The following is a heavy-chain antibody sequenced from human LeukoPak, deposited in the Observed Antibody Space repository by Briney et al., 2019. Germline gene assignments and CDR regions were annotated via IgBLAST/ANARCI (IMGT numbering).Heavy chain of an antibody. D-gene: IGHD3-3*01. Sequence: PSETLSLTCTVSGGSISSGSYYWSWIRQPAGKGLEWIGRIYTSGSTNYNPSLKSRVTISVDTSKNQFSLKLSSVTAADTAVYYCARDNADFWSGYYKGSFDYWGQGTLVTVSS. CDR3: ARDNADFWSGYYKGSFDY. J-gene: IGHJ4*02. V-gene: IGHV4-61*02. CDR2: IYTSGST. CDR1: GGSISSGSYY.